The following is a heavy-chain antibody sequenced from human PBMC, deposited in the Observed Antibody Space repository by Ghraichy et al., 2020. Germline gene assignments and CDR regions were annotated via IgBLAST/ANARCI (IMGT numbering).Heavy chain of an antibody. J-gene: IGHJ4*02. CDR2: ISGRSSLI. V-gene: IGHV3-21*01. CDR3: ARDGGVATSGCPDF. CDR1: GFSFSSYS. D-gene: IGHD2-8*02. Sequence: GESLNISCAASGFSFSSYSMTWVRQAPGKGLEWVASISGRSSLIYYGDSVKGRFTIARDNAKKSLFLEMKSLRADDTALYFCARDGGVATSGCPDFWGQGTLVTVSS.